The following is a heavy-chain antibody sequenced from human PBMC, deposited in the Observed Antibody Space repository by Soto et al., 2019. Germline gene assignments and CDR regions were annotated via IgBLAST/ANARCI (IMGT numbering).Heavy chain of an antibody. CDR2: ISSSSYI. V-gene: IGHV3-21*01. CDR3: ARVTITGTTVPFDY. Sequence: GGSLRLSXAASGFTFSSYSMNWVRQAPGKGLEWVSSISSSSYIYYADSVKGRFTISRDNAKNSLYLQMNSLRAEDTAVYYCARVTITGTTVPFDYWGQGTLVTVSS. J-gene: IGHJ4*02. D-gene: IGHD1-7*01. CDR1: GFTFSSYS.